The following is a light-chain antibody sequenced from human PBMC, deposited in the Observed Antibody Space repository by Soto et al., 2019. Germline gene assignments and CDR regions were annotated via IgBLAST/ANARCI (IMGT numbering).Light chain of an antibody. CDR2: EVS. CDR1: STDVGGYNY. V-gene: IGLV2-8*01. Sequence: QSALTQPPSASGSAGQSVTISCTGTSTDVGGYNYVSWYQQHPGKAPKLMIYEVSKRPSGVPDRFSGSKSGTSASLGISGLRSEDEADYFCAVWDDSLSGVVFGGGTKLTVL. J-gene: IGLJ2*01. CDR3: AVWDDSLSGVV.